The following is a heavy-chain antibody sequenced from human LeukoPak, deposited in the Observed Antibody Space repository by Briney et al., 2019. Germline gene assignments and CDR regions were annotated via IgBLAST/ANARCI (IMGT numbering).Heavy chain of an antibody. D-gene: IGHD5-24*01. CDR3: ARVRGRWLQSRGLDY. Sequence: GGSLRLSCAASGFTFSDYYMSWIRQASGKGLEWVSYISSSGSTIYYADSVKGRFTISRDNAKNSLYLQMNSLRAEDTAVYYCARVRGRWLQSRGLDYWGQGTLVTVSS. J-gene: IGHJ4*02. CDR2: ISSSGSTI. V-gene: IGHV3-11*01. CDR1: GFTFSDYY.